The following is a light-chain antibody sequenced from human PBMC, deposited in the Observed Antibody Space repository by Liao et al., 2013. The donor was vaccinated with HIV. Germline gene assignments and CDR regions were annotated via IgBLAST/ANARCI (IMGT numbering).Light chain of an antibody. V-gene: IGLV3-1*01. CDR2: SDT. Sequence: SYELTQPPSVSVSPGQTASITCSGDKLGHKYACWYQQRPGQSPVLVIYSDTDRPSVIPERFSGSNSGNTATLSISRVEAGDEADYYCQVWDTSSDHPYVFGTGTKVTVL. J-gene: IGLJ1*01. CDR1: KLGHKY. CDR3: QVWDTSSDHPYV.